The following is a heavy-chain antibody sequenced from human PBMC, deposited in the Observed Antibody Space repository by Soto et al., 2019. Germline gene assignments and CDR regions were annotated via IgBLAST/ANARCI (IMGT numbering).Heavy chain of an antibody. CDR3: ASPYYDILTGSPLDY. CDR2: LSYHGRNK. D-gene: IGHD3-9*01. V-gene: IGHV3-30*04. Sequence: LRLSCAASGFTFSSYAMHWVRQAPGKGLERVEVLSYHGRNKNYADSVKGRFPNSRDNSKNTPYLQMNSLRAEDTAVYYCASPYYDILTGSPLDYWGQGTLVTVSS. CDR1: GFTFSSYA. J-gene: IGHJ4*02.